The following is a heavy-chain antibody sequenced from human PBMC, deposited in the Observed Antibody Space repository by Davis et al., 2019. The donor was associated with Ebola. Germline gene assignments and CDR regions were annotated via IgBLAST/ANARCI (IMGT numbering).Heavy chain of an antibody. J-gene: IGHJ5*02. V-gene: IGHV5-51*01. CDR3: ARRGYCSGNRCPWGWFDP. CDR1: GYRFTSYW. D-gene: IGHD2-15*01. Sequence: GESLKISCKASGYRFTSYWIGWVRQMPGRGLQWMGIIYPDDSDTTYSPSFQGQVTISVDKSISTAYLQWSSLKASDTAIYYCARRGYCSGNRCPWGWFDPWGQGTPVTVSP. CDR2: IYPDDSDT.